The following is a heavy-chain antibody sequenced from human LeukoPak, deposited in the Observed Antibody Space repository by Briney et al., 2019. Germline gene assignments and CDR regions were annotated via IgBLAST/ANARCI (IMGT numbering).Heavy chain of an antibody. D-gene: IGHD6-13*01. Sequence: KASQTLSLTCTVSGGSISSGSYYWSWIRQPAGKGLEWIGRIYTSGSTNYNPSLKSRVTISVDTSKNQFSLKLSSVTAADTAVYYCAREPAGIAAAGKALAFDIWGQGTMVTVSS. V-gene: IGHV4-61*02. CDR2: IYTSGST. CDR1: GGSISSGSYY. CDR3: AREPAGIAAAGKALAFDI. J-gene: IGHJ3*02.